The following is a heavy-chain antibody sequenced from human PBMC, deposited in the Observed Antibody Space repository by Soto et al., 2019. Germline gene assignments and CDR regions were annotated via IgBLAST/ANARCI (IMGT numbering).Heavy chain of an antibody. V-gene: IGHV1-2*04. Sequence: ASVKVSCKASGYTFTGYYMHWVRQAPGQGLEWMGWINPNSGGTNYAQKFQGWVTMTRDTSISTAYMELSRLRSDDTAVYYCARSPAPLSYDSSGYYQVWGQGTLITVSS. CDR3: ARSPAPLSYDSSGYYQV. CDR2: INPNSGGT. CDR1: GYTFTGYY. D-gene: IGHD3-22*01. J-gene: IGHJ4*02.